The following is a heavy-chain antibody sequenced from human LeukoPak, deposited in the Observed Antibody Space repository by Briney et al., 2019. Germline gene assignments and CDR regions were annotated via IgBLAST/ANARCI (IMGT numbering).Heavy chain of an antibody. V-gene: IGHV3-30*03. CDR3: ADSSGWGREFDY. CDR1: GFTFSSYG. J-gene: IGHJ4*02. CDR2: ISYDGSNK. Sequence: GVSLRLSCAASGFTFSSYGMHWVRQAPGKGLEWVAVISYDGSNKYYADSVKGRFTISRDNSKNTLYLQMNSLRAEDTAVYYCADSSGWGREFDYWGQGTLVTVSS. D-gene: IGHD6-19*01.